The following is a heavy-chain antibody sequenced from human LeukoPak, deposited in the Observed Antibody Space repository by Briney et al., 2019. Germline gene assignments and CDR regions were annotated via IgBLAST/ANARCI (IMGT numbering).Heavy chain of an antibody. V-gene: IGHV4-59*01. CDR2: IYYSGST. J-gene: IGHJ4*02. D-gene: IGHD2-15*01. CDR3: ARGGGYCSGGGCYGNFDY. CDR1: GGSISSYY. Sequence: PSETLSLTCTVSGGSISSYYWSWIRQPPGKGLEWIGYIYYSGSTNYNPSLKSRVTISVDTSKNQFSLKLSSVTAADTAVYYCARGGGYCSGGGCYGNFDYWGQGTLVTVSS.